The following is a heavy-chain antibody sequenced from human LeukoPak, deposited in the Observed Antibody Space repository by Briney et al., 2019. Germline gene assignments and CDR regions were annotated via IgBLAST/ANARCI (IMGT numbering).Heavy chain of an antibody. CDR2: IYYSGST. J-gene: IGHJ4*02. CDR3: ARDSSGYYTTFDY. D-gene: IGHD3-22*01. CDR1: GGSISSGSYY. V-gene: IGHV4-39*01. Sequence: SETLSLTCTVSGGSISSGSYYWGWIRQPPGKGLEWIGSIYYSGSTYYNPSLKSRVTISVDTSKNQFSLKLSSVTAADTAVYYCARDSSGYYTTFDYWGQGTLVTVSS.